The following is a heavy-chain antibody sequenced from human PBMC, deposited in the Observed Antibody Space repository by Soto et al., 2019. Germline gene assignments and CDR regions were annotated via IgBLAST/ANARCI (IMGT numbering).Heavy chain of an antibody. V-gene: IGHV4-30-4*01. D-gene: IGHD5-12*01. Sequence: SETLSLTCTVSGASISSGDYFWSWLRQSPGKGLQWIGYIYDSGSSYYNPSLKSRVTMSVDTSKNQFSLRLSSVTAADTAVYYCAREKGYISGPKNFDYWGQGTLVTVS. J-gene: IGHJ4*02. CDR3: AREKGYISGPKNFDY. CDR1: GASISSGDYF. CDR2: IYDSGSS.